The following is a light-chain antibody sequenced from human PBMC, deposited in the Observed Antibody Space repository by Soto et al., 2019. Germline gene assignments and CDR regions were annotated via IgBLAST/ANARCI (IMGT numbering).Light chain of an antibody. CDR3: QQYNEWPIT. Sequence: EIEMTQSPSTLSASPGERATISCRASESVSNNLAWYQQKLGQAPKLLIYHASTRATGIPARFSGSGSGTELTLTISSLQSEDFALYYCQQYNEWPITFGGGTQVEIK. CDR1: ESVSNN. CDR2: HAS. J-gene: IGKJ4*01. V-gene: IGKV3-15*01.